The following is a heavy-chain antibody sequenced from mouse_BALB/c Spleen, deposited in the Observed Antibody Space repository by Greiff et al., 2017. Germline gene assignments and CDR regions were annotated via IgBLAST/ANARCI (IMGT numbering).Heavy chain of an antibody. D-gene: IGHD1-1*01. J-gene: IGHJ3*01. CDR3: ARGGNGSPLAY. CDR1: GYTFSDSA. CDR2: IFPVSGST. V-gene: IGHV1-77*01. Sequence: QVQQQQSGPELVKPGASLKMSCKASGYTFSDSAVCWVKQRTGQGLEWSGEIFPVSGSTYYNEKFKGKATLTADKSSNTAYMQLSSLTSEDSAVYFCARGGNGSPLAYWGQGTLVTVSA.